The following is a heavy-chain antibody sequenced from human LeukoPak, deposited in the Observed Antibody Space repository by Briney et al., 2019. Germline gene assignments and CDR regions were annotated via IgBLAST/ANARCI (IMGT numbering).Heavy chain of an antibody. CDR2: INWNGGST. V-gene: IGHV3-20*04. CDR3: ARGEGGYFDY. Sequence: PVGSLRLSCAASGFTFDDYGMSWVRQAPGKGLEWVSGINWNGGSTGYADSAKGRFTISRDNAKNSLYLQMNSLRAEDTALYYCARGEGGYFDYWGQGTLVTVSS. J-gene: IGHJ4*02. CDR1: GFTFDDYG. D-gene: IGHD3-22*01.